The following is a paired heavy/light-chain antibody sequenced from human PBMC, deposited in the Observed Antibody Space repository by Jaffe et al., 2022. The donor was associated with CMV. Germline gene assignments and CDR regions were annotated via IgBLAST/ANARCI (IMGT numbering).Heavy chain of an antibody. D-gene: IGHD6-13*01. CDR3: AKFTDEGHASTWPSDV. Sequence: QIQLVQSGPEVKKPGASVKVSCKASGYDFIKFSISWMRQAPGQGLEWIGWISPYNGNRMYAQNLQGRVTMTTDTSTNTAYLEVRSLRSDDTAMYYCAKFTDEGHASTWPSDVWGQGTLVTVSS. J-gene: IGHJ4*02. CDR1: GYDFIKFS. CDR2: ISPYNGNR. V-gene: IGHV1-18*01.
Light chain of an antibody. J-gene: IGKJ4*01. Sequence: DTQMTQSPSTLSASVGDRVTITCRASQSVNNWLAWYKQKPGTAPKLLIYKASNLENGVPSRFSGGGSGTEFTLIISSLQPDDFATYYCQQYNTYPLTFGGGTKVEIK. CDR2: KAS. V-gene: IGKV1-5*03. CDR3: QQYNTYPLT. CDR1: QSVNNW.